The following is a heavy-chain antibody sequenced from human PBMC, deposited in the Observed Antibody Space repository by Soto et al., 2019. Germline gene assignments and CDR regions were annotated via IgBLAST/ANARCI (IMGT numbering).Heavy chain of an antibody. V-gene: IGHV1-2*02. Sequence: VHLVQSGAEVKEPGDSVRVSCEASGYTFTAYHIHWVRQAPGQGLEWMGWINPKFGDTTYAQDFQGRVSMTRDMSISTVYMELSRLTSDDTAIYYCARNMDYYYGRGSGNGHGVWGQGTTVTVFS. CDR2: INPKFGDT. CDR3: ARNMDYYYGRGSGNGHGV. D-gene: IGHD3-10*02. CDR1: GYTFTAYH. J-gene: IGHJ6*02.